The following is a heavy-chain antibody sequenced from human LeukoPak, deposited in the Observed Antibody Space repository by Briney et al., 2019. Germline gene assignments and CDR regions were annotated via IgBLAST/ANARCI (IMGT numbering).Heavy chain of an antibody. CDR3: ARDSEEDWLTHNYYYYMDV. CDR1: GYTFTSYY. Sequence: GASVKVSCKASGYTFTSYYMHWVRQAPGQGLEWMGIINPSGGSTSYAQKFQGRVTMTRDTSTSTAYMELRSLRSDDTAVYYCARDSEEDWLTHNYYYYMDVWGKGTTVTVSS. V-gene: IGHV1-46*01. CDR2: INPSGGST. J-gene: IGHJ6*03. D-gene: IGHD3/OR15-3a*01.